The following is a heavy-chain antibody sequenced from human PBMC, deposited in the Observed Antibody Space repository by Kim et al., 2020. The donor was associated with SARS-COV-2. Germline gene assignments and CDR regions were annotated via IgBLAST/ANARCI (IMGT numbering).Heavy chain of an antibody. J-gene: IGHJ4*02. CDR3: ARDRLETFGYTYGYTLYYFDY. CDR2: VTGSASST. CDR1: GFTFNTYA. V-gene: IGHV3-23*01. Sequence: GGSLRLSCAASGFTFNTYAMSWVRQAPGKGLEWVSAVTGSASSTYYADSMKRRFTISRDNSKNTLYLQMNNLRAEDTAVYYCARDRLETFGYTYGYTLYYFDYWGQGSLVTVSS. D-gene: IGHD5-18*01.